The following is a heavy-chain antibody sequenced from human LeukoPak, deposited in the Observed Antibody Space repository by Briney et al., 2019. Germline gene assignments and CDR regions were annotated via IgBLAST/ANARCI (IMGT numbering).Heavy chain of an antibody. J-gene: IGHJ3*02. CDR2: MNPNSGNT. CDR3: ARGLMVRGVITDDAFDI. V-gene: IGHV1-8*01. D-gene: IGHD3-10*01. CDR1: GYTFTSYD. Sequence: GASVKVSCKASGYTFTSYDINWVRQATGQGLEWMGWMNPNSGNTGYAQKFQGRVTMTRNTSISTAYMELSSLRSEDTAVYYCARGLMVRGVITDDAFDIWGQGTMVTVSS.